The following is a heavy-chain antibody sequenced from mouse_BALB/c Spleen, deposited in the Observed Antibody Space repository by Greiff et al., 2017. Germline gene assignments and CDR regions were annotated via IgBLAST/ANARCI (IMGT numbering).Heavy chain of an antibody. CDR2: IRNKANGYTT. CDR1: GFTFTDYY. Sequence: DVKLVESGGGLVQPGGSLRLSCATSGFTFTDYYMSWVRQPPGKALEWLGFIRNKANGYTTEYSASVKGRFTISRDNSQSILYLQMNTLRAEDSATYYCARDGGNFFFDYWGQGTTLTVSS. CDR3: ARDGGNFFFDY. D-gene: IGHD2-1*01. J-gene: IGHJ2*01. V-gene: IGHV7-3*02.